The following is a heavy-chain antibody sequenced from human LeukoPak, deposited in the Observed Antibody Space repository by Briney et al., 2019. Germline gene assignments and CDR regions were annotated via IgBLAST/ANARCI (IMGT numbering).Heavy chain of an antibody. V-gene: IGHV3-7*01. D-gene: IGHD6-19*01. CDR3: ATSSDWAFDH. J-gene: IGHJ4*02. CDR2: IRPDGGQE. Sequence: GGSLRLSCAASGFTFRNSWMTWVRQAPGKGLEWVANIRPDGGQEQYADSLEGRITISRDNVRNSLFLQLNNLRTEDTAVYFCATSSDWAFDHWGQGTLVTVSS. CDR1: GFTFRNSW.